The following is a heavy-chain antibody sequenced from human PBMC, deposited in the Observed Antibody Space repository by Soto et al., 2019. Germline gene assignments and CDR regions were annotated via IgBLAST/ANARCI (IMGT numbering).Heavy chain of an antibody. CDR2: IYHSGST. CDR1: GGSISSGGYS. Sequence: QLQLQESGSGLVKPSQTLSLTCAVSGGSISSGGYSWSWIRQPPGKGLEWIGYIYHSGSTYYNPSLKSRVTISVDGAKHQFSLKPSSVTAAGPAVYYCARDGKVRGLNWFEPWGQGTLVTVSS. D-gene: IGHD3-10*01. V-gene: IGHV4-30-2*01. CDR3: ARDGKVRGLNWFEP. J-gene: IGHJ5*02.